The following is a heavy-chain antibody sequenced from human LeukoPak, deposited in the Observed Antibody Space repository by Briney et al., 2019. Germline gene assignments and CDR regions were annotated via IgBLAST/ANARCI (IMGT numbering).Heavy chain of an antibody. V-gene: IGHV4-59*01. CDR2: INSSGNT. CDR1: GGSISSYY. D-gene: IGHD6-6*01. Sequence: SETLSLTCTVSGGSISSYYWSWIRQPPGKVLEWIGYINSSGNTNYDPSLKSRVTISVDTSKNQFSLKLSSVTAADTAVYYCARNVKAARYIDYWGQGTLVTVSS. CDR3: ARNVKAARYIDY. J-gene: IGHJ4*02.